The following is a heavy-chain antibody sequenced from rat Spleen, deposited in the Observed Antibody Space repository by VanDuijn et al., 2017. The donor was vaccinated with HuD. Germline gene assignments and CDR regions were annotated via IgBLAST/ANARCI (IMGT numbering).Heavy chain of an antibody. J-gene: IGHJ2*01. CDR2: INYDGRST. Sequence: EVQLVESGGGLVQPGRSLKLSCAASGFTFSDYNMAWVRQAPKKGLEWVASINYDGRSTFYRDSVKGRFTISRDNAKNTQYLQMDSLRSEDTATYYCARRAIDYWGQGVMVTVSS. CDR3: ARRAIDY. V-gene: IGHV5S10*01. CDR1: GFTFSDYN.